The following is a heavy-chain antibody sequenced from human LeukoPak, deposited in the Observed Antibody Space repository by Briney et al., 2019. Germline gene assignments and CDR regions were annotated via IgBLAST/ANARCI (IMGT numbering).Heavy chain of an antibody. D-gene: IGHD6-6*01. V-gene: IGHV1-69*05. CDR1: GGTFSSYA. CDR2: IIPIFGTA. CDR3: TTAHSSSKYYYYYMDV. J-gene: IGHJ6*03. Sequence: GASVKVSCKASGGTFSSYAISWVRQAPGQGLEWMGGIIPIFGTANYAQKFQGRVTITTDESTSTAYMELSSLRSEDTAVYYCTTAHSSSKYYYYYMDVWGKGTTVTVSS.